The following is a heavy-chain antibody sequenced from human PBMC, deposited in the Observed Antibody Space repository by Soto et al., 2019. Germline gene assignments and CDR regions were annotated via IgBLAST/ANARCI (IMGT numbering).Heavy chain of an antibody. CDR2: INPFDGSR. CDR3: SRVDAGDTSPLAH. V-gene: IGHV1-46*03. J-gene: IGHJ1*01. Sequence: ASVKVSCKASGYIFTSYYIHWVRQAPGQGLEWMGWINPFDGSRMFAQSFQGRVTMTRDTSTSTVYMEVSSLRSEDTAVYYCSRVDAGDTSPLAHWGQGTLVTVSS. D-gene: IGHD3-10*01. CDR1: GYIFTSYY.